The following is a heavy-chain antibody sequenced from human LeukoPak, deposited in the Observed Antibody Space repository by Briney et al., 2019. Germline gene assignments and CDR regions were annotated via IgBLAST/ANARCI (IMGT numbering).Heavy chain of an antibody. J-gene: IGHJ4*02. Sequence: PGGSLRLSCAASGFTFSNYAMHWVRQAPGKGLECVSSISSNGGSTYYASSVKGRFTISRDNSKNTLYLQMGSLRAEDMAVYYCARDRGIYSGSYLFDYWGQGTLVTVSS. CDR3: ARDRGIYSGSYLFDY. V-gene: IGHV3-64*01. D-gene: IGHD1-26*01. CDR2: ISSNGGST. CDR1: GFTFSNYA.